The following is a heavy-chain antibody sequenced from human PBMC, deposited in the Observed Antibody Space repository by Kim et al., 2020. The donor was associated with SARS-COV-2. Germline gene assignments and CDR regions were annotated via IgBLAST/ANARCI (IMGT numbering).Heavy chain of an antibody. V-gene: IGHV4-34*01. CDR1: GGSFSGYY. Sequence: SETLSLTCAVYGGSFSGYYWSWIRQPPGKGLEWIGEINHSGSTNYNPSLKSRVTISVDTSKNQFSLKLSSVTAADTAVYYCARGGRQLVRYYGMDVWGQGTTVTVSS. CDR2: INHSGST. D-gene: IGHD6-13*01. J-gene: IGHJ6*02. CDR3: ARGGRQLVRYYGMDV.